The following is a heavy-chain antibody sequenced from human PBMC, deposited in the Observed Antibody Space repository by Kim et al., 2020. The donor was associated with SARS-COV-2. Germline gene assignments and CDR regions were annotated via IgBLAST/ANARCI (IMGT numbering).Heavy chain of an antibody. Sequence: GESLKISCKGSGYSFTSYWINWVRQVPGKGLEWMGRIDPSDSYNNYSPSFQGHVTITADKYISTAYLEWSSLKASDTAMYYCARQACSSTSCFHWFDPWGQGTLVTVSS. D-gene: IGHD2-2*01. V-gene: IGHV5-10-1*01. CDR3: ARQACSSTSCFHWFDP. CDR2: IDPSDSYN. J-gene: IGHJ5*02. CDR1: GYSFTSYW.